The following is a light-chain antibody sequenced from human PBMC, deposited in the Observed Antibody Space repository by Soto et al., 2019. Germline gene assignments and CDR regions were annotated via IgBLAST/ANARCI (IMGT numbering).Light chain of an antibody. Sequence: QSDLTQPPSASGSPGQSVTISCTGTSSDVGAYNYVSWYQQHPGKAPKLMIYEVNKRPSGVPDRFSGSKSGNTASLTVSGLQAEDEADYYCISYAGTNNFYVFGTGTKLTVL. J-gene: IGLJ1*01. CDR2: EVN. CDR3: ISYAGTNNFYV. CDR1: SSDVGAYNY. V-gene: IGLV2-8*01.